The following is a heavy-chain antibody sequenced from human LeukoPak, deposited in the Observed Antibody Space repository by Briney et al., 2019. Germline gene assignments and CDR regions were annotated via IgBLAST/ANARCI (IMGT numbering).Heavy chain of an antibody. V-gene: IGHV3-21*01. CDR2: ISSSSSYI. J-gene: IGHJ6*03. D-gene: IGHD1-26*01. Sequence: GGSLRLSCAASGFTVSGNYMNWVRQAPGKGLEWVSSISSSSSYIYYADSVKGRFTISRDNAKNSLYLQMNSLRAEDTAVYYCARDQVDRYYYYYMDVWGKGTTVTVSS. CDR3: ARDQVDRYYYYYMDV. CDR1: GFTVSGNY.